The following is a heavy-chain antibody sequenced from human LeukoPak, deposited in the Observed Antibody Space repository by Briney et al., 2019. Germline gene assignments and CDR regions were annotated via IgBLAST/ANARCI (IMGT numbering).Heavy chain of an antibody. V-gene: IGHV4-59*08. J-gene: IGHJ4*02. Sequence: SETLSLTCSVSGGSINGYYWKWIRQPPGKGLEWIGYIAYNGNTNYSPSLKSRVTISVDTSKNQFSLKLSSVTAADTAVYYCARHSSSYFDYWGQGTLVTVSS. CDR2: IAYNGNT. D-gene: IGHD6-13*01. CDR1: GGSINGYY. CDR3: ARHSSSYFDY.